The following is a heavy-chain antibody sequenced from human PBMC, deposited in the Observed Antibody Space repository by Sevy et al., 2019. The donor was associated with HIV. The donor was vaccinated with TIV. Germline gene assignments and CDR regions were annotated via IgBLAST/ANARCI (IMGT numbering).Heavy chain of an antibody. V-gene: IGHV1-18*01. D-gene: IGHD2-21*02. J-gene: IGHJ4*02. Sequence: AAVKVSCKASGYPFSSYGISWVRQAPGQGLEWMGWISADSGKSNYVQNLQGRVTMTTDTSSSTAYMELRSLRFDDTAVYYWARDVGGYRGNSIDYWGQGTLVTVSS. CDR2: ISADSGKS. CDR3: ARDVGGYRGNSIDY. CDR1: GYPFSSYG.